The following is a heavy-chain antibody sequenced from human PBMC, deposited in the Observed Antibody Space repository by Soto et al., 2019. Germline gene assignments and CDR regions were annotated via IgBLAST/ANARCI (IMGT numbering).Heavy chain of an antibody. V-gene: IGHV4-39*01. CDR1: GGCISSSSYY. Sequence: PSETLSLTCTVSGGCISSSSYYWGWIRQPPGKGLEWIGSMYYSGSTYYNPSLKSRVTISVDTSKNQFSLKLSSVTAADTAVYYCARNTNYYYYYMDVWGKGTTVTVSS. CDR2: MYYSGST. D-gene: IGHD2-2*01. CDR3: ARNTNYYYYYMDV. J-gene: IGHJ6*03.